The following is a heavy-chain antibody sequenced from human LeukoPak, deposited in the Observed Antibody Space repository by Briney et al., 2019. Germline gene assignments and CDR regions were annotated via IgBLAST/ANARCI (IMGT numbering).Heavy chain of an antibody. D-gene: IGHD2-15*01. V-gene: IGHV1-46*01. CDR3: ARDPPRIVVVVAATNYYGMDV. CDR2: INPSGGST. J-gene: IGHJ6*02. CDR1: GYTFTSYY. Sequence: ASVKVSCKASGYTFTSYYMHWVRQAPGQGLEWMGIINPSGGSTSYAQKFQGRVTMTTDTSTSTAYMELRSLRSDDTAVYYCARDPPRIVVVVAATNYYGMDVWGQGTTVTVSS.